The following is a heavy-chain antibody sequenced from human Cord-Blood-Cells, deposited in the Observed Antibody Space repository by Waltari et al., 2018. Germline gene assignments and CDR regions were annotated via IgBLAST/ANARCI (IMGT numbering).Heavy chain of an antibody. CDR1: GFTFSSYS. D-gene: IGHD6-13*01. CDR2: ISSSSSYI. CDR3: ARDLYGVAAAGTVWFDP. Sequence: EVQLVESGGGLVKPGGSLRLSCAASGFTFSSYSMNWVRQAPGKGLEWVSSISSSSSYIYYADSVKGRFTSSRDNAKNSLYLQMNSLRAEDTAVYYCARDLYGVAAAGTVWFDPWGQGTLVTVSS. J-gene: IGHJ5*02. V-gene: IGHV3-21*01.